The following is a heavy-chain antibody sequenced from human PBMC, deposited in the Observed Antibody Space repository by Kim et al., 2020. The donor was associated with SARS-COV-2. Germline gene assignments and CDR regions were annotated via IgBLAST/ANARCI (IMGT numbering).Heavy chain of an antibody. CDR1: GGSISSGGYY. CDR3: ARALAAAAYYFDY. J-gene: IGHJ4*02. Sequence: SETLSLTCTVSGGSISSGGYYWSWIRQHPGKGLEWIGYIYYSGSTYYNPSLKSRVTISVDTSKNQFSLKLSSVTAADTAVYYCARALAAAAYYFDYWGKGTLVTVSS. CDR2: IYYSGST. V-gene: IGHV4-31*03. D-gene: IGHD6-13*01.